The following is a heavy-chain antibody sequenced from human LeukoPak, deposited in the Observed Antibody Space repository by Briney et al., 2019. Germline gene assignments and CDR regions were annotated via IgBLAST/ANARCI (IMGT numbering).Heavy chain of an antibody. V-gene: IGHV1-18*01. CDR1: GYTFTSYN. CDR3: ARCPYGSGSYLFGGSSYYMDV. J-gene: IGHJ6*03. CDR2: ISTYNGNT. Sequence: AWVKVSCKTSGYTFTSYNLNWVRQAPGQGLEWMGLISTYNGNTNFAQRFQGRVTMTTDTSTNTAYMELRSLRSDDTAVYYCARCPYGSGSYLFGGSSYYMDVWGKGTTV. D-gene: IGHD3-10*01.